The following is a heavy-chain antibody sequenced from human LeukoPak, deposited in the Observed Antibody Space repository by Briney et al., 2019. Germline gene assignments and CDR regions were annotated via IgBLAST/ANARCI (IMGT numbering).Heavy chain of an antibody. CDR3: AALMVRGVATFDY. V-gene: IGHV4-59*04. CDR2: IYHSGST. D-gene: IGHD3-10*01. Sequence: KPSETLSLTCTVSGGSISSYYWSWIRQPPGKGLEWIGYIYHSGSTYYNPSLKSRVTISVDRSKNQFSLKLSSVTAADTAVYYCAALMVRGVATFDYWGQGTLVTVSS. J-gene: IGHJ4*02. CDR1: GGSISSYY.